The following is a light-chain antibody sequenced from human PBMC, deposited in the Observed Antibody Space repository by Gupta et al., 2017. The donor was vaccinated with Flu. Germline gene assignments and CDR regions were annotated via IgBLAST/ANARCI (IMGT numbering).Light chain of an antibody. V-gene: IGLV1-40*01. J-gene: IGLJ3*02. CDR2: ANN. CDR3: QSYDNILSSRV. CDR1: SSDIGAGYD. Sequence: QSVLTQPPSVSGAPGQTVTISCPGGSSDIGAGYDVHWYQQLPGAAPKLLIFANNNRPSGVPDRFSGSKSGTSASLAITGLQVEDEADYYCQSYDNILSSRVFGGGTKLTVL.